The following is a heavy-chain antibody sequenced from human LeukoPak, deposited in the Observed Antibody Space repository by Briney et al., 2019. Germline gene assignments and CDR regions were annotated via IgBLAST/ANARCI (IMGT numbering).Heavy chain of an antibody. V-gene: IGHV3-53*01. CDR3: ARGRAEAANDY. CDR2: IYSGGAT. Sequence: PGGSLRLSRAASGFTVSINYMNSVRHAPGKWLEWVSVIYSGGATYSADSVMGRLAIPRDSSKNRLYLQMNSLRAEDTAMYYCARGRAEAANDYWGQGTLVSVSS. CDR1: GFTVSINY. J-gene: IGHJ4*02. D-gene: IGHD6-19*01.